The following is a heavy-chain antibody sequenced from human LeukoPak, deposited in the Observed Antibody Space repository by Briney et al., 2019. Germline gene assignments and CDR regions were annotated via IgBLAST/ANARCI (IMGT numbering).Heavy chain of an antibody. Sequence: PSETLSLTCTVSGDSINNFYWSWIRQPAGKGLEWIGRVYSSGTTDYNPSLKSRVTISVDTSKNQFSLKLSSVTAADTAVYYCARDSHIVVVTAIPHNWFDPWGQGTLVTVSS. CDR1: GDSINNFY. CDR2: VYSSGTT. CDR3: ARDSHIVVVTAIPHNWFDP. V-gene: IGHV4-4*07. J-gene: IGHJ5*02. D-gene: IGHD2-21*02.